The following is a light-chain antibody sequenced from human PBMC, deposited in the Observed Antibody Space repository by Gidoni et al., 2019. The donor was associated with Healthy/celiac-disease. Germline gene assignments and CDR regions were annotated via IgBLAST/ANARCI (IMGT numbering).Light chain of an antibody. CDR1: QSVSSY. CDR2: DAS. V-gene: IGKV3-11*01. Sequence: EIVLSQSPATLSLSPGERATLSCRASQSVSSYLAWYQQKPGQAPRLLIYDASSMATGIPARFSGSGSGTDFTLTISSLEPEDFAVYYCQQRSNWPFTFGGGTKVEIK. J-gene: IGKJ4*01. CDR3: QQRSNWPFT.